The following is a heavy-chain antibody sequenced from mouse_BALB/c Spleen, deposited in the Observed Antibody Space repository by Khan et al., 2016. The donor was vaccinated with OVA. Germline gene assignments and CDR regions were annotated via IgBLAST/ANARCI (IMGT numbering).Heavy chain of an antibody. CDR1: GYSFTGYF. V-gene: IGHV1-20*02. CDR3: ARTYGSDFDY. D-gene: IGHD1-1*01. CDR2: INPHIGET. J-gene: IGHJ2*02. Sequence: VQLKQSGPELVKPGASVKISCKATGYSFTGYFMNWVMQSHGKSLEWIGRINPHIGETFYNPKFRDKASLTVDASSSTAHMELRSVATEDSAVYYCARTYGSDFDYWGQGTSLTVSS.